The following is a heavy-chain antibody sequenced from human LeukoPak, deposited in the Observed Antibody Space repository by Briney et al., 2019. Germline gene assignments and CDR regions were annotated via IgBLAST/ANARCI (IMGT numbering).Heavy chain of an antibody. CDR3: ARGYYYDSSGYYEYTY. CDR2: IYYSGST. D-gene: IGHD3-22*01. J-gene: IGHJ4*02. Sequence: SETLSLTCTVSGGSLDTISYYWGWIRQPPGKGLEWIGNIYYSGSTYYNPSLKSRVTISVDTSKNQFSLKLSSVTAADTAVYYCARGYYYDSSGYYEYTYWGQGTLVTVSS. CDR1: GGSLDTISYY. V-gene: IGHV4-39*07.